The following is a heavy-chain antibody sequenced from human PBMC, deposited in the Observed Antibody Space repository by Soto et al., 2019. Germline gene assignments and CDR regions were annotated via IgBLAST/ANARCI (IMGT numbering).Heavy chain of an antibody. V-gene: IGHV3-9*01. D-gene: IGHD3-16*01. Sequence: GGSLRLSCAASGFTFDDFAMNWVRQAPGKGLEWVSGISWGSGDIGYGESVNGRFTISRDNANNSLFLQMNSLRAEDTALYYCARKGGPRTSYFYYMDVWGKGTTVTVSS. CDR1: GFTFDDFA. CDR2: ISWGSGDI. CDR3: ARKGGPRTSYFYYMDV. J-gene: IGHJ6*03.